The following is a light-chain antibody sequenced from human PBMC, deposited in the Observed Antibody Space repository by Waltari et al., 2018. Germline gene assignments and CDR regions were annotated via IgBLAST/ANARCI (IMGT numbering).Light chain of an antibody. J-gene: IGLJ3*02. CDR3: QVWDSSSGHWV. CDR1: NIGNKV. CDR2: YDS. Sequence: SYVLTQPPSVSVAPGKAASITCGANNIGNKVVHWYQQKPGQAPVLVIHYDSDRPSGSPERFSGPNSGNTAALTISRVEAGDEADYYCQVWDSSSGHWVFGGGTQLTVL. V-gene: IGLV3-21*01.